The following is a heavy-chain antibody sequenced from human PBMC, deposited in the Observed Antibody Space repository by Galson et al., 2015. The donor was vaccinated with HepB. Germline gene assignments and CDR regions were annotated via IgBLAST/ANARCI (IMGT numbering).Heavy chain of an antibody. Sequence: SVKVSCKASGYTFISYATHWVRQAPGQGLEWMGWINGGNGNTRYAQKFQGRVTFTRDTSANTAYMELNSLTSEDTAVYYCARDLSLGDWFDPWGQGTLVIVSS. CDR3: ARDLSLGDWFDP. J-gene: IGHJ5*02. CDR2: INGGNGNT. CDR1: GYTFISYA. V-gene: IGHV1-3*01. D-gene: IGHD3-16*01.